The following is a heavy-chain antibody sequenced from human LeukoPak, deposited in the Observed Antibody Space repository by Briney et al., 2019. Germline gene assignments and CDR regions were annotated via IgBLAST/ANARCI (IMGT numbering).Heavy chain of an antibody. D-gene: IGHD3-10*01. CDR3: AIDANYYGSGSYYQDGDY. V-gene: IGHV4-38-2*02. J-gene: IGHJ4*02. CDR2: IYHSGST. CDR1: GYSISSGYY. Sequence: PSETLSLTCTVSGYSISSGYYWGWIRPPPGKGLEWIGSIYHSGSTYYNPSLKSRVTISVDTSKNQFSLKLSSVTAADTAVYYCAIDANYYGSGSYYQDGDYWGQGTLVTVSS.